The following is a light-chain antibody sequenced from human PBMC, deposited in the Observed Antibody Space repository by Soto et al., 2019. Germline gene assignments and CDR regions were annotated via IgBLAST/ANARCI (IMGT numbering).Light chain of an antibody. CDR3: QQYVTYWT. CDR1: QSISNW. J-gene: IGKJ1*01. V-gene: IGKV1-5*03. Sequence: DIQMTQSPSTLSASVGDRVIITCRASQSISNWLAWYQQKPGKAPNLLIDKASSLKSGVPSRFSGSGSGTEFTLTICSLQPDDFATYYCQQYVTYWTFGQGTKVDI. CDR2: KAS.